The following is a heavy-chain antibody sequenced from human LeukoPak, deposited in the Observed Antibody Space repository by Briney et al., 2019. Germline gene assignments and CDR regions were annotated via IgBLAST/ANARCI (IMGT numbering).Heavy chain of an antibody. CDR1: GFTFSSYA. CDR3: AKVNYGDYVGY. CDR2: ISGSGGGT. V-gene: IGHV3-23*01. Sequence: GGSLRLSCAASGFTFSSYAMSWVRQAPGKGLEWVSAISGSGGGTYYADSVKGRFTTSRDNSKNTLYLQMNSLRAEDTAVYYCAKVNYGDYVGYWGQGTLVTVSS. D-gene: IGHD4-17*01. J-gene: IGHJ4*02.